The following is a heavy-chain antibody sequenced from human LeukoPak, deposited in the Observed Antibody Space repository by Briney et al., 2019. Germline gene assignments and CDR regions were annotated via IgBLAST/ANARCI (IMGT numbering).Heavy chain of an antibody. J-gene: IGHJ4*02. CDR2: IIPIFGTA. V-gene: IGHV1-69*13. Sequence: SVKVSCKASGGTFSSYAISWVRQALGQGLEWMGGIIPIFGTANYAQKFQGRVTITADESTSTAYMELSSLRSEDTAVYYCARTKYSSSWYGSFGEFDYWGQGTLVTVSS. CDR1: GGTFSSYA. D-gene: IGHD6-13*01. CDR3: ARTKYSSSWYGSFGEFDY.